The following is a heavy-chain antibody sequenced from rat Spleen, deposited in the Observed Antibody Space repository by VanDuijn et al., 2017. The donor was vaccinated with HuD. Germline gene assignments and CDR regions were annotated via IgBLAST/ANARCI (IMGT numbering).Heavy chain of an antibody. J-gene: IGHJ4*01. CDR3: SRAIAADYVMAA. CDR2: MRHDGDT. Sequence: QVQLKVSGPGLVQPSQTLSLTCTVSGFSLTGNNVHWVRQPPGKGLEWMGRMRHDGDTSYNSALRSRLRVTRDTSKNQVFLKMDSLQTDDTAIYYCSRAIAADYVMAAWGQGASVTVSS. V-gene: IGHV2-63*01. CDR1: GFSLTGNN. D-gene: IGHD1-2*01.